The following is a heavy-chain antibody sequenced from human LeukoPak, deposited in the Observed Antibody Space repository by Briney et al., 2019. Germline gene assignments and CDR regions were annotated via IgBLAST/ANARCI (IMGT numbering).Heavy chain of an antibody. D-gene: IGHD6-6*01. CDR1: GGSISSYY. CDR3: ARQPIAARGIDY. V-gene: IGHV4-59*08. J-gene: IGHJ4*02. Sequence: PSETLSLTCTVSGGSISSYYWSWIRQPPGKGLEWIGYIYYSGSTNYNPSLKSRVTISVDTSKNQFSLKRSSVTAADTAVYYCARQPIAARGIDYWGQGTLVTVSS. CDR2: IYYSGST.